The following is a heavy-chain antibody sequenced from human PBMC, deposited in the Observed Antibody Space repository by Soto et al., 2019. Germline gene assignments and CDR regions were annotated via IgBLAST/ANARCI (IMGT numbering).Heavy chain of an antibody. J-gene: IGHJ4*02. CDR1: GFAFSNYG. CDR2: IWSDGTKK. V-gene: IGHV3-33*01. CDR3: AREEPHPAPLVF. Sequence: PGGSLRLSCTASGFAFSNYGIHWVRQAPGRGLEWVAVIWSDGTKKFYAGSVRGRFTVSRDNSMSTIYLQMDSLETDDTAAYFCAREEPHPAPLVFWGQGTQVTVSS.